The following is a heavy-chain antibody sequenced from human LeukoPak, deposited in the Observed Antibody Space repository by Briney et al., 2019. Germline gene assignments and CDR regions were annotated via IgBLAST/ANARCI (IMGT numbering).Heavy chain of an antibody. V-gene: IGHV3-23*01. D-gene: IGHD6-19*01. Sequence: GGSLRLSCAASGFTFSSYAMSWVRQAPGKGLEWVSGISGSGGSTYHADSVKGRFTISRDNSKNTLYLQMNSLRAEDTAVYYCAKVSSGWYYFDYWGQGTLVTVSS. CDR3: AKVSSGWYYFDY. CDR2: ISGSGGST. CDR1: GFTFSSYA. J-gene: IGHJ4*02.